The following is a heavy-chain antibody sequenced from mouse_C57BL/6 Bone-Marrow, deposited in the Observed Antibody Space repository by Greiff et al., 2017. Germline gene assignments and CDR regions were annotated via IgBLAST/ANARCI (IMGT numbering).Heavy chain of an antibody. J-gene: IGHJ4*01. D-gene: IGHD2-10*01. CDR2: IDPNSGGT. Sequence: QVQLQQSGAELVKPGASVKLSCKASGYTFTRYWMHWVKQRPGRGLEWSGRIDPNSGGTKYNEKFKSKATLTVDKPSSTAYMQLSSLTSEDSAVYYCARLPTGYAMDYWGQGTSVTVSS. V-gene: IGHV1-72*01. CDR1: GYTFTRYW. CDR3: ARLPTGYAMDY.